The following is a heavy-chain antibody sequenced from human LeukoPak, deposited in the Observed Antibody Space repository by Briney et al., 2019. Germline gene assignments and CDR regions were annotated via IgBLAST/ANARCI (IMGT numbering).Heavy chain of an antibody. CDR1: GGSFSGYY. V-gene: IGHV4-34*01. CDR3: ARRRGSSGWYNWFDP. CDR2: INHSGST. J-gene: IGHJ5*02. D-gene: IGHD6-19*01. Sequence: SETLSLTCAVYGGSFSGYYWSWIRQPPGKGLEWIGEINHSGSTNYNPSLKSRVTISVDTSKNQFSLKLSSVTAADTAVYYRARRRGSSGWYNWFDPWGQGTLVTVSS.